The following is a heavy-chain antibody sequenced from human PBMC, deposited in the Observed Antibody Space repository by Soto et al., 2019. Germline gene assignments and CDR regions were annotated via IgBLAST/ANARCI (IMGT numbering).Heavy chain of an antibody. CDR3: AREELEDYYYYGMDV. CDR1: GYTFTSYY. Sequence: QVQLVQSGAEVKKPGASVKVSCKASGYTFTSYYMHWVRQAPGQGLEWMGIINPSGGSTSYAQKFQGRVTMTRDTSTSTVYMELSSLRSEDTAVYYCAREELEDYYYYGMDVWGQGTTVTVSS. J-gene: IGHJ6*02. CDR2: INPSGGST. V-gene: IGHV1-46*03. D-gene: IGHD1-26*01.